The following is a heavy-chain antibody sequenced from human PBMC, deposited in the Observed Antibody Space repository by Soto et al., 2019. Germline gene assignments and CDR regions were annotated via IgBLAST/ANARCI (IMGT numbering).Heavy chain of an antibody. Sequence: SETLSLTCTVSGGSVSSGSYYWSWIRQPPGKGLEWIGYIYYSGSTNYNPSLKSRVTISVDTSKNQFSLKLSSVTAADTAVYYCASSGYSSGWYGYFQHWGQGTLVTVSS. J-gene: IGHJ1*01. V-gene: IGHV4-61*01. CDR3: ASSGYSSGWYGYFQH. CDR1: GGSVSSGSYY. D-gene: IGHD6-19*01. CDR2: IYYSGST.